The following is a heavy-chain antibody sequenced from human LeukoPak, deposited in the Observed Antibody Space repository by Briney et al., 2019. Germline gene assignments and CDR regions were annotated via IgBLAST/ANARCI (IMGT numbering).Heavy chain of an antibody. V-gene: IGHV4-30-4*02. J-gene: IGHJ5*01. CDR1: GGSISSGDYY. D-gene: IGHD6-19*01. CDR2: IYYSGSA. CDR3: AREGGRQWLVSGTLDS. Sequence: SETLSLTCTVSGGSISSGDYYWSWIRQPPGKGLEWIGYIYYSGSAYYNPSLKSRVTISMDTSKNQFSLKVTSVTAADTAVYYCAREGGRQWLVSGTLDSWGQGTLVTVSS.